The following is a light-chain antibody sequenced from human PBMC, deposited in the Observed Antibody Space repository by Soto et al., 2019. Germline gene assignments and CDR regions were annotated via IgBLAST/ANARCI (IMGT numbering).Light chain of an antibody. J-gene: IGLJ1*01. CDR2: EVS. Sequence: QSVLTQPPSASGSPGQSVSISCTGTSSDAGGYNYVSWYQQHPGKAPKLMIYEVSKRPSGVPDRFSGSKSGNTASLTVSGLQAEDEADYYCSSYAGSNNFFYVFGTGTKVTVL. V-gene: IGLV2-8*01. CDR1: SSDAGGYNY. CDR3: SSYAGSNNFFYV.